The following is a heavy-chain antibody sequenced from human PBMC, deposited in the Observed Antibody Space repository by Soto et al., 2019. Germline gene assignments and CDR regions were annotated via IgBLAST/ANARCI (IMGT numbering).Heavy chain of an antibody. V-gene: IGHV3-7*01. Sequence: PGGSLRLSCAASGFTFSSYWMSWVRQAPGKGLEWVANIKQDGSEKYYVDSVKGRFTISRDNAKNSLYLQMNSLRAEYTAVYYCASSGPRMLDTSYFDYWGQGTLVTVSS. D-gene: IGHD6-25*01. J-gene: IGHJ4*02. CDR1: GFTFSSYW. CDR2: IKQDGSEK. CDR3: ASSGPRMLDTSYFDY.